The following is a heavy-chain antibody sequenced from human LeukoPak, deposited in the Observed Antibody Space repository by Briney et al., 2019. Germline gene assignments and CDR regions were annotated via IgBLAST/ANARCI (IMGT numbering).Heavy chain of an antibody. D-gene: IGHD1/OR15-1a*01. V-gene: IGHV4-38-2*02. CDR1: GYSISSGYY. J-gene: IGHJ4*02. Sequence: PSETLSLTCTVSGYSISSGYYWGWIRQPPGKGLEWIGSMYHSGTTYYNASLKSRVTISVDTSKNQFSLKLSSVTAADTAVYYCVRDWNSDPNYWGQGTLVTVSS. CDR2: MYHSGTT. CDR3: VRDWNSDPNY.